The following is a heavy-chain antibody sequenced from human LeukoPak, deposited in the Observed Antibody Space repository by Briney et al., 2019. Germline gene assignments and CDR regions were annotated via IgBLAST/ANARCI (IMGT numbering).Heavy chain of an antibody. CDR1: GFTFSSYA. D-gene: IGHD3-10*01. V-gene: IGHV3-23*01. Sequence: GGSLRLSCAASGFTFSSYAMSWVRQAPGKGLEWVSAISGSGGSTYYADSVKGRFTISRDNSKNTLYLQMNSLRVEDTAVYYCAKDPFYDSGSYYLYNWFDPWGQGTLVTVSS. CDR2: ISGSGGST. J-gene: IGHJ5*02. CDR3: AKDPFYDSGSYYLYNWFDP.